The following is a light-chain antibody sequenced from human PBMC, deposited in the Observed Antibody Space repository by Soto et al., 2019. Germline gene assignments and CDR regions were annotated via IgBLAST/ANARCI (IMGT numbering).Light chain of an antibody. CDR2: DTS. CDR1: QRVSSY. V-gene: IGKV3-11*01. Sequence: EIVLTQSPATLSLSPGERATLSCRASQRVSSYLAWYQQKPGQAPRLLMYDTSNRATGIPARFSGSGSGTDFTLTIISLEPEDFSFYYCQQRGNWPLTFGPGTKVDIK. J-gene: IGKJ3*01. CDR3: QQRGNWPLT.